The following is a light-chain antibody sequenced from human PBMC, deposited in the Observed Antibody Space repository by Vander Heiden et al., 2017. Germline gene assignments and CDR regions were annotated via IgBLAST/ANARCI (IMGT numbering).Light chain of an antibody. Sequence: SSELTQEPAVSVALGQTVRITCQGDSLRTYYASWYQQKPGQAPLLVIYAKNNRPSGIPDRFSGSSSGNTASLTITGFHAEDEADYYCNSRDSSGDHLVFGGGTRLTV. V-gene: IGLV3-19*01. CDR2: AKN. CDR3: NSRDSSGDHLV. CDR1: SLRTYY. J-gene: IGLJ3*02.